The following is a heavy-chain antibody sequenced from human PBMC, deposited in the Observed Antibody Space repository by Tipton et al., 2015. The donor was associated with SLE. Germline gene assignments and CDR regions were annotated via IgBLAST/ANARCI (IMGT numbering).Heavy chain of an antibody. CDR1: GFTFSRYW. Sequence: GSLRLSCAASGFTFSRYWMSWVRQAPGKGLEWVSNIKQDGNEKYCVDSVKGRFTISRDNAKNSLSLQMNSLRVEDTAVYYCARGDYYDSSDFFNDAFDIWGQGTMVTVSS. D-gene: IGHD3-22*01. V-gene: IGHV3-7*01. J-gene: IGHJ3*02. CDR3: ARGDYYDSSDFFNDAFDI. CDR2: IKQDGNEK.